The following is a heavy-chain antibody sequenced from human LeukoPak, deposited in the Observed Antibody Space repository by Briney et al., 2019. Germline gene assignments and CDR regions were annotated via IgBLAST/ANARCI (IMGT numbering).Heavy chain of an antibody. CDR1: GFTFSSYG. Sequence: GGSLRLSCAASGFTFSSYGMHWVRQAPGKGLEWVAFIRSDGSTKYYADSVKGRFTISGDNSKNTLYLQMNSLRAEDTAVYYCARGPGYYYDSSGYYLDYWGQGTLVTVSS. D-gene: IGHD3-22*01. V-gene: IGHV3-30*02. CDR2: IRSDGSTK. CDR3: ARGPGYYYDSSGYYLDY. J-gene: IGHJ4*02.